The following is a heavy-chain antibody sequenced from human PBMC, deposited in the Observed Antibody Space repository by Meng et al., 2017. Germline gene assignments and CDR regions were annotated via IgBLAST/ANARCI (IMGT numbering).Heavy chain of an antibody. CDR3: ARVTSSYYFDY. J-gene: IGHJ4*02. D-gene: IGHD2/OR15-2a*01. CDR1: GGSISSGGYY. CDR2: IYYSGST. V-gene: IGHV4-31*01. Sequence: HVHLQASAPGLVKPSQTLSLTCTVSGGSISSGGYYWSWIRQHPGKGLEWIGYIYYSGSTYYNPSLKSLVTISVDTSKNQFSLKLSSVTAADTAVYYCARVTSSYYFDYWGQGTLVTVSS.